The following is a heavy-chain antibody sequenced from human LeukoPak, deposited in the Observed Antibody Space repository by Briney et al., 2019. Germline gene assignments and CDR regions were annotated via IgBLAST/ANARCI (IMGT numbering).Heavy chain of an antibody. CDR2: ISTSGTT. CDR1: GDSFSSYF. D-gene: IGHD1-26*01. J-gene: IGHJ3*02. Sequence: SETLSLTCTVSGDSFSSYFWSWIRQPAGKGLEWIGRISTSGTTNYNPFLKSRLTMSLDTSKHQFSLNLTSVTAADTAVYYCAREVGSTGRALDIWGLGTVVAVSS. CDR3: AREVGSTGRALDI. V-gene: IGHV4-4*07.